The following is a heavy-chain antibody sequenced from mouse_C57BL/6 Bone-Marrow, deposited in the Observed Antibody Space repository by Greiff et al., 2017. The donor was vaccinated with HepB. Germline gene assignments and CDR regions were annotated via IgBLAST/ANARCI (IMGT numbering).Heavy chain of an antibody. CDR3: ASPITTVVATRFAY. Sequence: QVQLQQSGAELARPGASVKLSCKASGYTFTSYGISWVKQRTGQGLEWIGEIYPRSGNTYYNEKFKGKATLTADKSSSTAYMELRSLTSEDSAVYFCASPITTVVATRFAYWGQGTLVTVSA. CDR2: IYPRSGNT. D-gene: IGHD1-1*01. V-gene: IGHV1-81*01. CDR1: GYTFTSYG. J-gene: IGHJ3*01.